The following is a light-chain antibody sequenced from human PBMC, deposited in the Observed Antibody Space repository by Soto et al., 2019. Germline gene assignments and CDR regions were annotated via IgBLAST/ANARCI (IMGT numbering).Light chain of an antibody. CDR1: QSVSGSY. CDR3: QQYGSSAWT. V-gene: IGKV3-20*01. J-gene: IGKJ1*01. CDR2: GSS. Sequence: EIVLTQSPGTLSLSPGERATLSCRASQSVSGSYLAWYQQKPGQAPRLLIYGSSSRATGIPDRFSGSGSGTDFTLTISRLEPEDFAVYYRQQYGSSAWTFGQGTKVEIK.